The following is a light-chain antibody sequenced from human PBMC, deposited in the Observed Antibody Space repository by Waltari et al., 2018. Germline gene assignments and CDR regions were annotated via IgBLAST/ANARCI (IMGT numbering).Light chain of an antibody. CDR2: DDS. CDR3: QVSDSLSSQII. Sequence: SYVLTQAPSVSVAPGQTARITCGGNNIGTKSVHWYQQKPGQAPVLVVYDDSDRPSGIPERFSGSNSGNTATLTINRVEAGDEADYFCQVSDSLSSQIIFGGGTKVTVL. V-gene: IGLV3-21*02. J-gene: IGLJ2*01. CDR1: NIGTKS.